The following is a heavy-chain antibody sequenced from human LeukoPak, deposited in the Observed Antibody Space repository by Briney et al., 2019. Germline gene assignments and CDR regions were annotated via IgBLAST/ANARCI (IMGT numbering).Heavy chain of an antibody. CDR2: IDGSDGTI. Sequence: GGSLRLSCAVSGFTFSDYNMKWVRQAPGRGLGWVPYIDGSDGTIYYADSLKGRITISRDNAENSLYLQMNSLRGEDTSMYYRARDPGWGAYDIWGQGTMVTVSS. V-gene: IGHV3-48*01. CDR1: GFTFSDYN. D-gene: IGHD6-19*01. CDR3: ARDPGWGAYDI. J-gene: IGHJ3*02.